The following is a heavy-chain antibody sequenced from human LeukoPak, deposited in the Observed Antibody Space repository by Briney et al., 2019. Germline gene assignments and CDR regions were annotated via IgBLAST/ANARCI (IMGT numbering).Heavy chain of an antibody. Sequence: SVKVSCKASGGTFSSYAISWVRQAPGQGLEWMGGIIPIFGTANYAQKFQGRVTITADESTSTAYMELSSLRSEDTAVYYCARPNCGGDCYNGNNWSDPWGQGTLVTVSS. CDR2: IIPIFGTA. CDR1: GGTFSSYA. CDR3: ARPNCGGDCYNGNNWSDP. J-gene: IGHJ5*02. V-gene: IGHV1-69*13. D-gene: IGHD2-21*02.